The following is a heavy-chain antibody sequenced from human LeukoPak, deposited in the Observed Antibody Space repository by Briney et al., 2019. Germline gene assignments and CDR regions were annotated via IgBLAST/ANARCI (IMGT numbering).Heavy chain of an antibody. CDR1: GFTVSTDF. D-gene: IGHD3-22*01. V-gene: IGHV3-53*01. Sequence: GGSLSLSCAASGFTVSTDFMSWVRQAPGKGLEWVSVIYRGGNTYYVDSVKGRFTISRDNSKNTLYLQVNSLRADDTAVYYCAKDFHASSGYYLDYWGQGTLVTVSS. CDR3: AKDFHASSGYYLDY. CDR2: IYRGGNT. J-gene: IGHJ4*02.